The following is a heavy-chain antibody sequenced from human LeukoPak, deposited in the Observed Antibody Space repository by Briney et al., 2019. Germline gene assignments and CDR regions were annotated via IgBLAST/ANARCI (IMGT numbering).Heavy chain of an antibody. CDR1: GGTFGSYA. D-gene: IGHD5-18*01. CDR2: IIPIFGTA. Sequence: ASVKVSCKASGGTFGSYAISWVPQAPGQGLEWMGGIIPIFGTANYAQKFQGRVTITTDESTSTAYMELSSLRSEDTAVYYCAREADTAMYSWFDPWGQGTLVTVSS. J-gene: IGHJ5*02. V-gene: IGHV1-69*05. CDR3: AREADTAMYSWFDP.